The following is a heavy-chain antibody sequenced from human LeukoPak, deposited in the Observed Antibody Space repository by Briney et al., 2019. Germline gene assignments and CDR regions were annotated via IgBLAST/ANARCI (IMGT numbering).Heavy chain of an antibody. CDR3: AAPWGYYDTSGYFDAFDV. V-gene: IGHV1-69*04. CDR1: GGTFSSYA. D-gene: IGHD3-22*01. CDR2: IIPILGIA. J-gene: IGHJ3*01. Sequence: SVKVSCKASGGTFSSYAISWVRQAPGQGLEWMGRIIPILGIANYAHKFQGRVTMTEDISTETAYMELSSLRSEDTAVYYCAAPWGYYDTSGYFDAFDVWGQGTMVTVSS.